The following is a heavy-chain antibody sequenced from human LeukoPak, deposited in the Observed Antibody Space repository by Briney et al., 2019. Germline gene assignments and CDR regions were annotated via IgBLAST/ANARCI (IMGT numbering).Heavy chain of an antibody. CDR2: ISSSSSYI. Sequence: PGGSLRLSCAASGFTFSSYSMNWVRQAPGKGLEWVSSISSSSSYIYYADSVKGRFTISRDNAKNSLYLQMNSLRAEDTAVYYCSTIDGRYYARFDYWGQGTLVTVSS. J-gene: IGHJ4*02. CDR3: STIDGRYYARFDY. V-gene: IGHV3-21*01. CDR1: GFTFSSYS. D-gene: IGHD1-26*01.